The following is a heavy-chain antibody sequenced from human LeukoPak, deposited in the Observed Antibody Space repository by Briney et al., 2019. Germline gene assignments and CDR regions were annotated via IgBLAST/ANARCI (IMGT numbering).Heavy chain of an antibody. CDR2: IYYSGST. J-gene: IGHJ6*03. CDR3: ARGPRGYSYGYNRTPLYYMDV. Sequence: PSETLSLTCTVSGGSISSYYWSWIRQPPGKGLEWIGSIYYSGSTYYNPSLKSRVTISVDTSKNQFSLKLSSVTAADTAVYYCARGPRGYSYGYNRTPLYYMDVWGKGTTVTVSS. D-gene: IGHD5-18*01. CDR1: GGSISSYY. V-gene: IGHV4-59*12.